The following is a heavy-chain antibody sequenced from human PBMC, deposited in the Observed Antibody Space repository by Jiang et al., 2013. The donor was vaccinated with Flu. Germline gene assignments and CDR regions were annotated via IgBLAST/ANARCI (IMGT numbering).Heavy chain of an antibody. V-gene: IGHV3-15*01. CDR3: TTDPRH. CDR2: IKSKNDGGTI. Sequence: VQLVESGGGLVKPGESLRLSCAASGLTFTKTWMSWVRQAPGKGLEWVGRIKSKNDGGTIDYAAPVKGRFIISRDDSKDTLYLQMNSLKAEDTALYYRTTDPRHWGQGTLVTVSS. J-gene: IGHJ4*02. CDR1: GLTFTKTW.